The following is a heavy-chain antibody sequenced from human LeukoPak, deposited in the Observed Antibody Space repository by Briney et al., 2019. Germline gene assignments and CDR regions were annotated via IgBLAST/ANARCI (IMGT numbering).Heavy chain of an antibody. V-gene: IGHV4-39*01. CDR2: IYYSGST. CDR3: ARGAGQWLEDYMDV. Sequence: SETLSLACTVSGGSISSSNYSWGWIPQPPGKGLEWIGSIYYSGSTYYNPSLKSRVTISVDTSKNQFSLKLSSVTAADTAVYYCARGAGQWLEDYMDVWGKGTTVTVSS. J-gene: IGHJ6*03. D-gene: IGHD6-19*01. CDR1: GGSISSSNYS.